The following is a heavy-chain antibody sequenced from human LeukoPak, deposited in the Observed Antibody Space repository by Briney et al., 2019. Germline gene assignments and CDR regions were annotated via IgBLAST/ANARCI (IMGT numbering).Heavy chain of an antibody. CDR3: ARGDYFGSGSADS. CDR1: GGSISSYY. Sequence: SETLSLTCTVSGGSISSYYWSWNRQPPGKGLEWIGYIYYSGSTNYNPSLKSRVTISVDTSKNQFSLKLSSVTAADTAVYYCARGDYFGSGSADSWGQGTLVTVSS. J-gene: IGHJ4*02. D-gene: IGHD3-10*01. CDR2: IYYSGST. V-gene: IGHV4-59*01.